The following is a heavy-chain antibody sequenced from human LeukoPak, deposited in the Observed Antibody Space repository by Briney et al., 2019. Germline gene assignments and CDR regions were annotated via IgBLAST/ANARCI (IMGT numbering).Heavy chain of an antibody. V-gene: IGHV3-23*01. J-gene: IGHJ3*01. D-gene: IGHD3-16*01. CDR1: GFTFSNYA. CDR2: ISGSGGST. CDR3: TKAVGGGRDAYDV. Sequence: GGSLRLSCAASGFTFSNYAMSWVRQAPGKGLEWVSAISGSGGSTYYADSVKGRFTISRDNSKNTLYLQMNSLRAEDSATYYCTKAVGGGRDAYDVWGQGTGVIVSS.